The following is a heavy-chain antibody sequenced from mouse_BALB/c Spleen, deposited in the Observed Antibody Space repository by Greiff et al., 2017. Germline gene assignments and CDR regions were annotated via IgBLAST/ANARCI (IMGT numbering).Heavy chain of an antibody. CDR3: ASSTSQRYYFDY. J-gene: IGHJ2*01. CDR1: GYTFTSYV. CDR2: IIPYNDGT. V-gene: IGHV1-14*01. Sequence: EVKLMESGPELVKPGASVKMSCKASGYTFTSYVMHWVKQKPGQGLEWIGYIIPYNDGTKYNEKFKGQATLTSDKSSSTAYMELSSLTSEDSAVSYCASSTSQRYYFDYWGQGTTLTVSS.